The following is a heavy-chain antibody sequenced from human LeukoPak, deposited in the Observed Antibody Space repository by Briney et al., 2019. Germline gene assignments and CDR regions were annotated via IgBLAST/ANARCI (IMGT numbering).Heavy chain of an antibody. CDR1: GYTFTDYY. D-gene: IGHD4-23*01. Sequence: ASVKVSCKASGYTFTDYYIRWVRQAPGQGLEWMGWINPDSGGTNYAQNFQGRVTMTRDTSISTAYTELSRLRSDDTAVYYCARPFIETPSLGALDYWGQGTLVTVSS. CDR2: INPDSGGT. V-gene: IGHV1-2*02. J-gene: IGHJ4*02. CDR3: ARPFIETPSLGALDY.